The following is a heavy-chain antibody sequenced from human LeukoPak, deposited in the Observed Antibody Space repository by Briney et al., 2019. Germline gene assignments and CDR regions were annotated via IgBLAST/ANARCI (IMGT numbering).Heavy chain of an antibody. V-gene: IGHV3-30*03. Sequence: PGGSLRLSCAASGFTFSSYGMHWVRQAPGKGLEWVAVISYDGSNKYYADSVKGRFTISRDNSKNTLYLQMNSLRAEDTAVYYCASPRLTGPFDYWGQGTLVTVSS. CDR1: GFTFSSYG. D-gene: IGHD4/OR15-4a*01. CDR3: ASPRLTGPFDY. CDR2: ISYDGSNK. J-gene: IGHJ4*02.